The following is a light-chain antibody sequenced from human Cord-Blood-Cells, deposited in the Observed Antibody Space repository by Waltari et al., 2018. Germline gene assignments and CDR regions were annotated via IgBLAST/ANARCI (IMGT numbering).Light chain of an antibody. J-gene: IGLJ2*01. CDR2: EGS. CDR1: SSDVGSYNI. Sequence: QSALTHPASVSGSPGQSITISCTGTSSDVGSYNIVSWYQKHPGKAPKLIIYEGSKRPSGVSNRFSGAKSGNTASLTISGLQAEDEADYYCCSYAGSSTYVVFGGGTKLTVL. CDR3: CSYAGSSTYVV. V-gene: IGLV2-23*01.